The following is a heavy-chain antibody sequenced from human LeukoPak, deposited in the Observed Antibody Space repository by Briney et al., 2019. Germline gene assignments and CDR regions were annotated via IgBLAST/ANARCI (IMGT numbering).Heavy chain of an antibody. CDR2: IYYRGST. V-gene: IGHV4-59*01. D-gene: IGHD4-17*01. J-gene: IGHJ4*02. Sequence: PSETLSLTCTVSGGSINNYYWSWIRQPPGKGLEWIGYIYYRGSTNYNPSLKSRVTFSVDTSKSQFSLKLNSVTAADTAVYYCARGGDYGDLRYFDYWGRGTLVTVSS. CDR3: ARGGDYGDLRYFDY. CDR1: GGSINNYY.